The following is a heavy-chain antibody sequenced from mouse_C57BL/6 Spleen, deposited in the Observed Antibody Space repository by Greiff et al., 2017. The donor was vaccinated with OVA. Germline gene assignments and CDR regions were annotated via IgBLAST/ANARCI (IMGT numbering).Heavy chain of an antibody. Sequence: VQRVESGPELVKPGASVKISCKASGYAFSSSWMNWVKQRPGKGLEWIGRIYPGDGDTNYNGKFKGKATLTADKSSSTAYMLLSSLTSADSSVYFCARGGSSLYYYAIDYWGQGTSVTVSS. D-gene: IGHD1-1*01. CDR1: GYAFSSSW. J-gene: IGHJ4*01. CDR3: ARGGSSLYYYAIDY. V-gene: IGHV1-82*01. CDR2: IYPGDGDT.